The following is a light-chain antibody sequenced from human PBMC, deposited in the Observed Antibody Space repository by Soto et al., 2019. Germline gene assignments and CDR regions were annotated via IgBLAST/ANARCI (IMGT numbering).Light chain of an antibody. CDR2: DAS. Sequence: DIQMTQSPSSLSASVGDRVIITCRASQSVRTNLNWYQQKPGKAPKLLIYDASSLQSGVPSRFSASGSGTDFALTISSLQPEDFATYYCQQRYLASTFGQGTKLGI. CDR3: QQRYLAST. J-gene: IGKJ2*02. CDR1: QSVRTN. V-gene: IGKV1-39*01.